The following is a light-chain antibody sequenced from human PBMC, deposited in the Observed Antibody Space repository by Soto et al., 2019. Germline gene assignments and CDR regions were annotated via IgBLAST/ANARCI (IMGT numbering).Light chain of an antibody. CDR3: QVYGSSSKT. CDR1: QSVSSY. CDR2: GVS. Sequence: EIVLTQSPATLSLSPGERATLSCRASQSVSSYLAWYQQKTGQAPRLLIYGVSTGATGIPDRFSGSGSGTDFTLTISRLEPEDFAVYFCQVYGSSSKTFGQGTKVDIK. V-gene: IGKV3-20*01. J-gene: IGKJ1*01.